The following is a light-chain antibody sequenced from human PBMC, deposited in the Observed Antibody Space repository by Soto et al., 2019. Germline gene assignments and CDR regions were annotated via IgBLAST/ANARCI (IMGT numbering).Light chain of an antibody. V-gene: IGKV2-28*01. J-gene: IGKJ2*01. CDR2: LGS. CDR3: MQALQTPYT. Sequence: DLVMTQSPLSLPVTPGEPASISCRSSQSLLHRNGYTYLDWYLQKPGQSPQLLIYLGSNRASGVPDRFNGSGSGTDFTLEISRVEAEDVGIYHCMQALQTPYTFGQGTKLEIK. CDR1: QSLLHRNGYTY.